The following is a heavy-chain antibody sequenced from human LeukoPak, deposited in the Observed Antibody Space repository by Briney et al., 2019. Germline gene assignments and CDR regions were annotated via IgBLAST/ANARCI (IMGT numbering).Heavy chain of an antibody. V-gene: IGHV1-18*01. CDR3: ATYDSSGYGPPN. CDR2: FSAYNGNT. Sequence: ASVKVSCKASGYTFTSFGISGVRQARGQGLEWMGWFSAYNGNTKYAQKLQGRVTMTKDTSTSTAYLELRSLRSDDTAVYYCATYDSSGYGPPNWGQGTLVTVSP. CDR1: GYTFTSFG. D-gene: IGHD3-22*01. J-gene: IGHJ4*02.